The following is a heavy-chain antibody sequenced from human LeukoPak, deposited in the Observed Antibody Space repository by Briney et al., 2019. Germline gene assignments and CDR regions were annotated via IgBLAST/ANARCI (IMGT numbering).Heavy chain of an antibody. CDR3: ARDGHYDILTGYFQD. CDR1: GFTFTDYY. CDR2: ITNSGTTI. V-gene: IGHV3-11*01. D-gene: IGHD3-9*01. Sequence: GGSLRLSCAASGFTFTDYYMSWIRQAPGKGLEWVSYITNSGTTIYYADSVKGRFTISRDNAKNSLYLQMNSLRAEDTAVYYCARDGHYDILTGYFQDWGQGTLVTVSS. J-gene: IGHJ1*01.